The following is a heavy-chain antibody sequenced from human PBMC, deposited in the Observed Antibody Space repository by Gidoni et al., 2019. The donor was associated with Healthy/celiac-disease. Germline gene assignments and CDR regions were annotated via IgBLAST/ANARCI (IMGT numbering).Heavy chain of an antibody. V-gene: IGHV1-69*01. Sequence: QVQLVQSGAEVKKPGSSVKVSCKASGGTFSSYAISWVRQAPGQGLEWMGGIIPIFGTANYAQKFQGRVTITADESTSTAYMELSSLRSEDTAVYYCARGYCSGGSCYAYYYYYYGMDVWGQGTTVTVSS. CDR1: GGTFSSYA. CDR2: IIPIFGTA. D-gene: IGHD2-15*01. CDR3: ARGYCSGGSCYAYYYYYYGMDV. J-gene: IGHJ6*02.